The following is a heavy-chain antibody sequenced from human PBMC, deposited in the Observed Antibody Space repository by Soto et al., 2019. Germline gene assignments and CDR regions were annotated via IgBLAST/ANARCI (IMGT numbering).Heavy chain of an antibody. CDR1: GGSISSGGYF. D-gene: IGHD1-26*01. Sequence: QVHLQESGPGLLKASETLSLRCVVSGGSISSGGYFWSWIRQPPGKGLEYIGFITDTGATYYNPALRSRASITADTSKNQFSVRLPSVTAADTATTYCARSPTPPNTGRYVSNWGPGTLVTVSS. J-gene: IGHJ4*02. V-gene: IGHV4-31*11. CDR2: ITDTGAT. CDR3: ARSPTPPNTGRYVSN.